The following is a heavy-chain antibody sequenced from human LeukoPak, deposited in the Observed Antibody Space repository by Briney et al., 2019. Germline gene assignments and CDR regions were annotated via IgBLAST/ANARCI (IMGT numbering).Heavy chain of an antibody. CDR3: ARATISGGMDY. J-gene: IGHJ4*02. CDR1: GFSVRTNY. Sequence: GGSLRLSCAASGFSVRTNYMSWVRQAPGKGLEWVSVIYSGGSTYYADSVKGRFTISRDNSKNTLYLQMNSLRAEDTAVYYCARATISGGMDYWGQGTLVTVSS. CDR2: IYSGGST. V-gene: IGHV3-53*01. D-gene: IGHD3-3*01.